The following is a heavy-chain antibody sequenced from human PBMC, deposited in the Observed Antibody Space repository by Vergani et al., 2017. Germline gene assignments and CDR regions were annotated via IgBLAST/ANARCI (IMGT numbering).Heavy chain of an antibody. CDR1: GYTFTSYD. CDR2: MNPKSGNT. CDR3: ARGGYFWSGYSPDYGMDV. J-gene: IGHJ6*02. V-gene: IGHV1-8*01. Sequence: QVQLVQSGAEVKKPGSSVKVSCKASGYTFTSYDINWVQQATGQGLEWMGWMNPKSGNTGYAQKFQGRVTMTRNTSMSKAYMALSSLRSEDTAVYYCARGGYFWSGYSPDYGMDVWGQGTTVTVSS. D-gene: IGHD3-3*01.